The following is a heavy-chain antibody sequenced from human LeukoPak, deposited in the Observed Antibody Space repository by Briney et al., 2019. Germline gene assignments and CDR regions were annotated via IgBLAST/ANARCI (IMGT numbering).Heavy chain of an antibody. CDR1: GFSFSKAW. J-gene: IGHJ4*02. CDR3: TTDYF. V-gene: IGHV3-15*01. CDR2: IKSKADGGTA. Sequence: GGYLRLSCAASGFSFSKAWMSWVRQAPGKGLEWVARIKSKADGGTADYITPVKGRFTISRDDSKNTMYLQMNSLKTEDTAVYYCTTDYFCGQGTLVTVSS.